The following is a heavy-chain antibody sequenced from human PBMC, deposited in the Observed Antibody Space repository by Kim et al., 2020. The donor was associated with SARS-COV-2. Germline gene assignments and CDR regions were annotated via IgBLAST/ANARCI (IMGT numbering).Heavy chain of an antibody. J-gene: IGHJ4*02. D-gene: IGHD4-4*01. V-gene: IGHV4-34*01. Sequence: SETLSLTCAVYGGSLSGYYWIWIRQPPGKGLEWIGETNQSGSTNYNPSLKSRVTISVDTSKNQFSLKLISVTAADTAVHYCARASVEVTTNFDYWGQGTLVTVSS. CDR3: ARASVEVTTNFDY. CDR1: GGSLSGYY. CDR2: TNQSGST.